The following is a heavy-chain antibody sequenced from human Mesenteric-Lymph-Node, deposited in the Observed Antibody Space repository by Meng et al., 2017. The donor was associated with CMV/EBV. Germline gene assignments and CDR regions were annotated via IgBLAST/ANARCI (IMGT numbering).Heavy chain of an antibody. CDR2: IRYDGNNK. J-gene: IGHJ4*02. D-gene: IGHD3-3*01. V-gene: IGHV3-30*02. CDR3: AGSLWSGQYLLY. CDR1: GFTFSSYG. Sequence: GGSLRLSCAASGFTFSSYGMHWVRQAPGKGLEWVAFIRYDGNNKYYADSVKGRFTISRDNSKNTLYLQMNSLRAEDTAVYYCAGSLWSGQYLLYWGQGTLVTVSS.